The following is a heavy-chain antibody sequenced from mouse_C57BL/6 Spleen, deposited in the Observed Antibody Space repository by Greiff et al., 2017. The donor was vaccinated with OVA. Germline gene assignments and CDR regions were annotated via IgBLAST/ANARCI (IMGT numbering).Heavy chain of an antibody. CDR3: ANYYGSSSYYAMDY. CDR2: INPSTGGT. Sequence: EVQLQQSGPELVKPGASVKISCKASGYSFTGYYMNWVKQSPEKSLEWIGVINPSTGGTTYNQKFKAKATLTVDKSSSTAYMQLKSLTSEDSAVYYCANYYGSSSYYAMDYWGQGTSVTVSS. V-gene: IGHV1-42*01. CDR1: GYSFTGYY. J-gene: IGHJ4*01. D-gene: IGHD1-1*01.